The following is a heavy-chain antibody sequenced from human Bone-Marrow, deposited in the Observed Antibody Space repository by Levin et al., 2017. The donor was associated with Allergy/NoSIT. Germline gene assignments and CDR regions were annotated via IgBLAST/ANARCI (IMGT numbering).Heavy chain of an antibody. CDR3: ARDGDSGYDPGDY. CDR1: GFTFSSYS. V-gene: IGHV3-21*01. J-gene: IGHJ4*02. D-gene: IGHD5-12*01. CDR2: ISSSSSYI. Sequence: GGSLRLSCAASGFTFSSYSMNWVRQAPGKGLEWVSSISSSSSYIYYADSVKGRFTISRDNAKNSLYLQMNSLRAEDTAVYYCARDGDSGYDPGDYWGQGTLVTVSS.